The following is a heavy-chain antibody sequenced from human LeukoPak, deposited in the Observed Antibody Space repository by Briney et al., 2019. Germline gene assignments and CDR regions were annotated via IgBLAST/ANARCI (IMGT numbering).Heavy chain of an antibody. CDR1: GFTFSSYW. CDR3: AVDGGYNRFDP. Sequence: GGSLRLSCAAPGFTFSSYWMAWVRQAPGKGLEWVANMNEDGSVKNYVVSVKGRFTVSRDNAKSSLYLQMNSLRAEDTAVYYCAVDGGYNRFDPWGQGTLVTVPS. V-gene: IGHV3-7*04. J-gene: IGHJ5*02. D-gene: IGHD3-16*01. CDR2: MNEDGSVK.